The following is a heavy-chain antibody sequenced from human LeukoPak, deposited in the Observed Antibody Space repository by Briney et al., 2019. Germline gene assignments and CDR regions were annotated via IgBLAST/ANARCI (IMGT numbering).Heavy chain of an antibody. D-gene: IGHD3-10*01. V-gene: IGHV3-23*01. CDR3: AKDGLWFGEPGSYHLDY. CDR2: MSGSGGST. CDR1: GFTFSNHA. J-gene: IGHJ4*02. Sequence: GGSLRLSCAASGFTFSNHAMSWVRQAPGKGLEWVSGMSGSGGSTYNADSVKGRFTISRDNSKNTLYLQMNSLRAEDTAVYYCAKDGLWFGEPGSYHLDYWGQGTLVTVSS.